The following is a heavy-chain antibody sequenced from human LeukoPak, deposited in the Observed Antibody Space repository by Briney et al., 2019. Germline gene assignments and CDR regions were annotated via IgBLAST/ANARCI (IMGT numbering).Heavy chain of an antibody. D-gene: IGHD2-15*01. J-gene: IGHJ4*02. Sequence: SETLSLTCSVSGGPISSYYWSWIRQPPGKGLEWIGYIYNSGSTNYNPSLKSRVTISADTSKNQFALKLSSVTAADTAVYYCARLVDCSGGSCYSFDYWGQGTLVTVSS. CDR1: GGPISSYY. V-gene: IGHV4-59*12. CDR2: IYNSGST. CDR3: ARLVDCSGGSCYSFDY.